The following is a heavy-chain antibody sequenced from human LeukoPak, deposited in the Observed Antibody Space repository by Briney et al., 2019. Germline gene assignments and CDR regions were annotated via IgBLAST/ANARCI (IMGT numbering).Heavy chain of an antibody. CDR1: GFTFSRYP. CDR2: IYSGGST. D-gene: IGHD3-9*01. CDR3: ARELRGGLTGYVSYYYYGMDV. V-gene: IGHV3-53*01. J-gene: IGHJ6*02. Sequence: GGSLRLSCAASGFTFSRYPMHWVRQAPGKGLEWVSVIYSGGSTYYADSVKGRFTISRDNSKSTLYLQMKSLRAEDTAVYYCARELRGGLTGYVSYYYYGMDVWGQGTTVTVSS.